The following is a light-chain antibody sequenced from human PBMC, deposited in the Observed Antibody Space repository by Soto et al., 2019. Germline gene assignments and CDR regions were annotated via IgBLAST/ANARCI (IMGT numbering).Light chain of an antibody. V-gene: IGLV2-11*01. CDR3: CSYAGNYTGV. CDR2: DVS. J-gene: IGLJ3*02. Sequence: QSALTQPRSVSGSPGQSVTISCTGTSSDVGYYNYVSWYQQHPGKAPKVMIYDVSNRPSGVPDRFSGSKSGDTASLTLSGIQAEDEADYYCCSYAGNYTGVFGGGTKLTVL. CDR1: SSDVGYYNY.